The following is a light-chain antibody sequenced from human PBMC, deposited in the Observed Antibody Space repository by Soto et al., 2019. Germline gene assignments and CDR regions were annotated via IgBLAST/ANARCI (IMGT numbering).Light chain of an antibody. CDR3: QHYNSYSEA. V-gene: IGKV1-5*03. J-gene: IGKJ1*01. Sequence: IQMTQFPSTLSGSVGYRVTITCRASQTISSWLAWYQQKPGKAPKLLIYKASTLKSGVPSRFSGSGSGTEFTLTISSLQPDDFATYYCQHYNSYSEAFGQGTKVDIK. CDR2: KAS. CDR1: QTISSW.